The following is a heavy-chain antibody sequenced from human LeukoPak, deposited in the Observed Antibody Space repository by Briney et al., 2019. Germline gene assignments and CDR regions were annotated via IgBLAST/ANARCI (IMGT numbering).Heavy chain of an antibody. CDR3: ATYFYGEYGSYYFDY. CDR1: GAFITSSHW. J-gene: IGHJ4*02. V-gene: IGHV4-4*02. Sequence: SGTLSLTCAVSGAFITSSHWWSWARQPPGKGLEWIGEIYHSGTTNYNPSLKSRVTMSVDKSKNQFSLKLSSVTAADTAVYYCATYFYGEYGSYYFDYWGQGTLVTVSS. CDR2: IYHSGTT. D-gene: IGHD4-17*01.